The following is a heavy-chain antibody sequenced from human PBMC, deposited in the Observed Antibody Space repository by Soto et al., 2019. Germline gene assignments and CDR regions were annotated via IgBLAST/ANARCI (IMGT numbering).Heavy chain of an antibody. V-gene: IGHV4-31*03. J-gene: IGHJ6*03. CDR2: IYYSGST. CDR1: GGSISSGGYY. Sequence: SETLSLTCTVSGGSISSGGYYWSWIRQHPGKGLEWIGYIYYSGSTYYNPSLKSRVTISVDTSKNQFSLKLSSVTAADTAVYYCARGYCSGGSCYSLYYYYYMDVWGKGTTVTVSS. CDR3: ARGYCSGGSCYSLYYYYYMDV. D-gene: IGHD2-15*01.